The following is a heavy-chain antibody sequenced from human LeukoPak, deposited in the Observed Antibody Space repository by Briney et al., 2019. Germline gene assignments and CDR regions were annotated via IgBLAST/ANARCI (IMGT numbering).Heavy chain of an antibody. V-gene: IGHV1-18*01. D-gene: IGHD2-15*01. CDR2: ISAQHGQT. CDR3: ARGRRSSCSGGSCLPDY. J-gene: IGHJ4*02. CDR1: GYSENFYG. Sequence: GASVKVSCKTSGYSENFYGITWVRQVAGQGLEWMGWISAQHGQTEYAPNSQDRVTMTTDTYTNTAYMELRSLRSDDTAVYYCARGRRSSCSGGSCLPDYWGQGTLVTVSS.